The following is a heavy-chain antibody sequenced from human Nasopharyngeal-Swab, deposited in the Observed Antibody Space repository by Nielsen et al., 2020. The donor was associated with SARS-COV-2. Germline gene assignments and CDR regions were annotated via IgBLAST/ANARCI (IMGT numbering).Heavy chain of an antibody. CDR1: GFTFSSYG. Sequence: GGSLRLSCAASGFTFSSYGMHWVRQAPGKGLEWVAVISYDGSNKYYADSVKGRFTISRDNSKNTLYLQMNSLRAEDTAVYYCAKDHDTIFSSGDYWGQGTLVTVSS. J-gene: IGHJ4*02. D-gene: IGHD3-9*01. CDR3: AKDHDTIFSSGDY. CDR2: ISYDGSNK. V-gene: IGHV3-30*18.